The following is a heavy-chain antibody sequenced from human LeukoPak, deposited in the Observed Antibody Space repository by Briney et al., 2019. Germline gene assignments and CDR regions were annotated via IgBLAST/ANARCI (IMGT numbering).Heavy chain of an antibody. CDR1: GGSISTNAYY. V-gene: IGHV4-39*07. CDR2: VFYSGST. Sequence: SETLSLTCTVSGGSISTNAYYWAWIRQPPGKGLEWIGSVFYSGSTYSNPSLESRLTISVDTSKNQFSLKLSSVTAADTAVYYCARGSGWSSPDYWGQGTLVTVSS. J-gene: IGHJ4*02. CDR3: ARGSGWSSPDY. D-gene: IGHD6-19*01.